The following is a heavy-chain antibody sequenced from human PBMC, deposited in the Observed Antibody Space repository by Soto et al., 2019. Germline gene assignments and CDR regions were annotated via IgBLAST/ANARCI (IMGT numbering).Heavy chain of an antibody. CDR2: IYYSGST. CDR3: ARDPISGIAARPAGMDV. CDR1: GGSISSGDYY. V-gene: IGHV4-30-4*01. J-gene: IGHJ6*02. Sequence: SETLSLTCTVSGGSISSGDYYWSWIRQPPGKGLEWIGYIYYSGSTYYNPSLKSRVTISVDTSKNQFSLKLSSVTAADTAVYYCARDPISGIAARPAGMDVWGQGTTVTVSS. D-gene: IGHD6-6*01.